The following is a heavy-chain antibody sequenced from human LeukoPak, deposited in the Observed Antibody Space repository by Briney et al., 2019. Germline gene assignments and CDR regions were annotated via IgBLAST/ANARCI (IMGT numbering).Heavy chain of an antibody. J-gene: IGHJ4*02. CDR3: ARDHPIAAAGTY. Sequence: SETLSLTCTVSGGSISNYYWSWIRQPPGKGLEWIGYIYYSGSTNYNPSLKGRVTISVDTSKNQFSLKLSSVTAADTAVYYCARDHPIAAAGTYWGQGTLVTVSS. CDR2: IYYSGST. V-gene: IGHV4-59*01. D-gene: IGHD6-13*01. CDR1: GGSISNYY.